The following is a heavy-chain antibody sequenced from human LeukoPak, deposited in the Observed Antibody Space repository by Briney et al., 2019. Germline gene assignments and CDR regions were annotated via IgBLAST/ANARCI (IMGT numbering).Heavy chain of an antibody. CDR2: IYYSGSN. CDR1: GGSISGYY. CDR3: ARASYDLLTGYYPFDY. J-gene: IGHJ4*02. Sequence: SETLSLTFTVSGGSISGYYWSWIRQPPGKGLEWIGYIYYSGSNNYNPSLKSRVTISADTSKNQLSLKLSSVTAADTAVYYCARASYDLLTGYYPFDYWGQGTLVTVSS. D-gene: IGHD3-9*01. V-gene: IGHV4-59*01.